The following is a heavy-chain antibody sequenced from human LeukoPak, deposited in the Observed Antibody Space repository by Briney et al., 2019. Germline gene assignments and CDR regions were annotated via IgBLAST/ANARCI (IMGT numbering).Heavy chain of an antibody. D-gene: IGHD1-1*01. CDR1: GFIISRNY. CDR2: ISSSSSYI. J-gene: IGHJ4*02. CDR3: AREGPGTTSDY. V-gene: IGHV3-21*01. Sequence: GGSLRLSCAASGFIISRNYMSWVRQAPGKGLEWVSSISSSSSYIYYADSVKGRFTISRDNAKNSLYLQMNSLRAEDTAVYYCAREGPGTTSDYWGQGTLVTVSS.